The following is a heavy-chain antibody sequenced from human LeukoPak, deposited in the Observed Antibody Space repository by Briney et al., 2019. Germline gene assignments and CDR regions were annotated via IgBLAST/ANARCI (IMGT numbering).Heavy chain of an antibody. Sequence: GESLKISCKGSGYSFTSYWIGWVRQMPGKGLEWMGIIYPGDSDTRYSPSFQGQVTISADKSISTAYLQWSSLKASDTATYYCARQDLGYCSGGSCSGFDYWGQGTLVTVSS. D-gene: IGHD2-15*01. CDR1: GYSFTSYW. V-gene: IGHV5-51*01. CDR3: ARQDLGYCSGGSCSGFDY. J-gene: IGHJ4*02. CDR2: IYPGDSDT.